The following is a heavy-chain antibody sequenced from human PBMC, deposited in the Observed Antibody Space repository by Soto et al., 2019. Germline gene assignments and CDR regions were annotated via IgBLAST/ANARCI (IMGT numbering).Heavy chain of an antibody. CDR3: AXRTAGGSETYYNSWFDP. Sequence: ASETLSLTCSVYGGSFSCYYWSWIRQPPGRGLEWIGEINHSGTTNNNPSLKSRVTISVDTSKNQFSLKVSSVTAADTAVYYCAXRTAGGSETYYNSWFDPWGQGTLVTVSS. CDR1: GGSFSCYY. CDR2: INHSGTT. D-gene: IGHD3-10*01. V-gene: IGHV4-34*01. J-gene: IGHJ5*02.